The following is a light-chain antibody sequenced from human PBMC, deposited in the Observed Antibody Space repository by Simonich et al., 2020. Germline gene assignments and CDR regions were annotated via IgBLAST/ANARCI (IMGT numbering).Light chain of an antibody. Sequence: QSALTQPASVSGSPGQSITISCTGTSSDVGGYNYVSWYQQHPGKAPKLMIYDVSKRPSGVSNRFSGSKSGNTASLTSSGLQAEHEADYYCSSYTSSSTWVFGGGTKLTVL. CDR2: DVS. CDR3: SSYTSSSTWV. J-gene: IGLJ3*02. CDR1: SSDVGGYNY. V-gene: IGLV2-14*01.